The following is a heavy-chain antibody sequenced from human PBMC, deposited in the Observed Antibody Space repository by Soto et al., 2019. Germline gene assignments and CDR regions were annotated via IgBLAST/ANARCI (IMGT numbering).Heavy chain of an antibody. D-gene: IGHD3-10*01. CDR2: IYYSGST. Sequence: SETLSLTCTVSGGSISSGGYYWSWIRQHPGKGLEWFGYIYYSGSTYYNPSLKSRVTISVDTSKNQFSLKLSSVTAADTAVYYCARAGEPQGYYYGMDVWGQGTTVTVSS. J-gene: IGHJ6*02. CDR3: ARAGEPQGYYYGMDV. V-gene: IGHV4-31*03. CDR1: GGSISSGGYY.